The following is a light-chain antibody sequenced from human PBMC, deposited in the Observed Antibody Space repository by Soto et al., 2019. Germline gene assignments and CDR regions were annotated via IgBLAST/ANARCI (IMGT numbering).Light chain of an antibody. J-gene: IGLJ1*01. CDR3: SSYTSATTYV. CDR1: CSDVGAYNY. Sequence: QSALTQPASVSGSPGQSITISCTGTCSDVGAYNYDSWYQQYPGEAPKVIIYDVSHRPAGVSNRFSGSKSGNTASLTISGLQTQDEADYYCSSYTSATTYVFGTGTKLTVL. V-gene: IGLV2-14*01. CDR2: DVS.